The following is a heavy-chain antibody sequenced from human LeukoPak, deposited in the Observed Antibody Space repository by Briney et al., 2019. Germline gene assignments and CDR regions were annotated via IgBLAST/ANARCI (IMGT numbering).Heavy chain of an antibody. D-gene: IGHD3-10*01. CDR2: IKPGGRQT. CDR3: FGSGSYSK. V-gene: IGHV3-7*01. CDR1: GFTFSNSW. Sequence: GGSLRLSCAASGFTFSNSWINWVRQPLGKGLEWVANIKPGGRQTFYLDSVKGRFTVSRDNAKHSAYLQMNSLRAEDTAVYYCFGSGSYSKWDQGTLVTVSS. J-gene: IGHJ4*02.